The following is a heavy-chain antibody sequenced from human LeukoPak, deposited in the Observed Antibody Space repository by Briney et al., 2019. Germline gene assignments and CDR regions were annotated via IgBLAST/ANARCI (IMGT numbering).Heavy chain of an antibody. D-gene: IGHD2-2*01. CDR3: AKDPGVVPAHYFDY. V-gene: IGHV3-23*01. CDR2: TVSTVVST. CDR1: GFTLTSYA. Sequence: GGSLRLSCAASGFTLTSYAMNWVRQAPGKGLEWVSGTVSTVVSTFSENSVKGRFTVSRDHSKNTLALQMNSLRAEDTAVYYCAKDPGVVPAHYFDYWGQGTLVTVSS. J-gene: IGHJ4*02.